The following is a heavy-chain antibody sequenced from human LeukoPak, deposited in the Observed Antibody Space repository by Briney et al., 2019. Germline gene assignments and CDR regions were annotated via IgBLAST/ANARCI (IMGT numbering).Heavy chain of an antibody. CDR1: GFSFFAYW. J-gene: IGHJ4*02. Sequence: PGGSLRLSCAPSGFSFFAYWMTWVRQAPRKGLEWVASINQDGSEKYYVDSVKGRFSVSRDNVKKSLYLQMNSLRAEDTAVYYCAPWICSSTSCYLDFWGQGSLVTVSS. CDR3: APWICSSTSCYLDF. CDR2: INQDGSEK. V-gene: IGHV3-7*01. D-gene: IGHD2-2*01.